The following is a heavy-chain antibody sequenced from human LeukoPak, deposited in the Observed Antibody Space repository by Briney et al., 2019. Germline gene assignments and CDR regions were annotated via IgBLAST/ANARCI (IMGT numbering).Heavy chain of an antibody. Sequence: PGGSLRLSCAASGFTFSSYAMHWVRQAPGKGLEWVAVISHDGSNKYYADSVKGRFTISRDNSKNTLYLQMNSLRAEDTAVYYCARGYYYDSSGYYDAFDIWGQGTMVTVSS. CDR3: ARGYYYDSSGYYDAFDI. CDR1: GFTFSSYA. CDR2: ISHDGSNK. D-gene: IGHD3-22*01. J-gene: IGHJ3*02. V-gene: IGHV3-30-3*01.